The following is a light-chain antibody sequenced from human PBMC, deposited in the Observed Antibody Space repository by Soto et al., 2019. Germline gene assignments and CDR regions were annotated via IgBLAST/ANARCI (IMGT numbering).Light chain of an antibody. CDR3: QQLNSYPYT. CDR1: QGISSY. CDR2: GAS. J-gene: IGKJ2*01. V-gene: IGKV1-9*01. Sequence: DIQLTQSPSFLSASVGDRVTITCRASQGISSYLAWYQQKPGKAPKLLIYGASTLQSGVPSRFSGSGSGTEFTLTISSLQPGDFATYYCQQLNSYPYTFGQGTKLEIK.